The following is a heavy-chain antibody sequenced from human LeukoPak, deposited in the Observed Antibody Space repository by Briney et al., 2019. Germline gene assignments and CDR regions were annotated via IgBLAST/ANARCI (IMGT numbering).Heavy chain of an antibody. CDR1: GFTFSSYW. V-gene: IGHV3-74*01. J-gene: IGHJ4*02. Sequence: PGGSLRLSCAASGFTFSSYWMHWVRQAPGKGLVWVSRINSDGSSTSHADSVKGRFTISRDNAKNTLYLQMNSLRAEDTAVYYCARRGYSYGLDYWGQGTLVTVSS. CDR3: ARRGYSYGLDY. D-gene: IGHD5-18*01. CDR2: INSDGSST.